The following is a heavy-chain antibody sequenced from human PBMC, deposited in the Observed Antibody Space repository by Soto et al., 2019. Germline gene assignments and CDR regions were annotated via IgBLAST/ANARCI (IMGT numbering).Heavy chain of an antibody. CDR2: IYYSGST. V-gene: IGHV4-59*01. CDR3: ARGMATFDY. Sequence: SEALSVTCTVSGGSISSYYCSWIRQPPGKGLEWIGYIYYSGSTNYNPSLKSRVTISVDTSKNQFSLKLSSVTAADTAVYYCARGMATFDYWGQGTLVTVSS. D-gene: IGHD5-12*01. J-gene: IGHJ4*02. CDR1: GGSISSYY.